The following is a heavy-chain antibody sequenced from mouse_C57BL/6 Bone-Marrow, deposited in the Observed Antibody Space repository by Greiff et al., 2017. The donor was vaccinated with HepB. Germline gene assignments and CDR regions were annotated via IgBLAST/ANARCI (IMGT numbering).Heavy chain of an antibody. CDR2: IHPNSGST. Sequence: QVQLQQPGAELVKPGASVKLSCKASGYTFTSYWMHWVKQRPGQGLEWIGMIHPNSGSTNYNEKFKSKATLTVDKSSSTAYMQLSSLTSEDSAVYYCTRRGIEDYALYYWGQGTTLTVSS. V-gene: IGHV1-64*01. CDR1: GYTFTSYW. D-gene: IGHD2-4*01. CDR3: TRRGIEDYALYY. J-gene: IGHJ2*01.